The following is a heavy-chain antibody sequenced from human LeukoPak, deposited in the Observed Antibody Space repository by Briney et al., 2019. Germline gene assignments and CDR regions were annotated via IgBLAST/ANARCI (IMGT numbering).Heavy chain of an antibody. CDR3: ARVWGPSGSWRAKRDAFDI. CDR2: MNPNSGNT. D-gene: IGHD6-13*01. V-gene: IGHV1-8*01. CDR1: GYTFTSYD. J-gene: IGHJ3*02. Sequence: ASVKVSCKASGYTFTSYDINWVRQATGQGLEWMGWMNPNSGNTGYAQKFQGRVTMTRNTSISTAYMELSSLRSEDTAVYYCARVWGPSGSWRAKRDAFDIWGQGTMVTVSS.